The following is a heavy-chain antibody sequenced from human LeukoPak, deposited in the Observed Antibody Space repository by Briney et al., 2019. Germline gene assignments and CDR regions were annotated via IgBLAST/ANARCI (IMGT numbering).Heavy chain of an antibody. CDR1: GYSYTSYD. CDR2: FNPKSGNA. V-gene: IGHV1-8*01. J-gene: IGHJ3*02. CDR3: ARGVGSAINKEAFDI. Sequence: GASVKVSCKASGYSYTSYDVNWVRQAPGRGLEWMGWFNPKSGNAGYAQKFQGRVTMTRNISMTTAYMELNSLTSEDTAVYYCARGVGSAINKEAFDIWGQGTVVTVSS. D-gene: IGHD6-25*01.